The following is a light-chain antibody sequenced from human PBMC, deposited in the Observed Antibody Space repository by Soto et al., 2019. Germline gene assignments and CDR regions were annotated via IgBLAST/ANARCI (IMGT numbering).Light chain of an antibody. CDR3: QQHGTT. CDR2: GAS. V-gene: IGKV3-20*01. J-gene: IGKJ1*01. CDR1: QSVTSTY. Sequence: EIVLTQSPGTLSLSPGERATLSCRASQSVTSTYLAWYQQKAGQAPRLLIYGASSRATGIPDRFSGSGSGTDFTLTISRLEPEDSAVYYCQQHGTTFGQGTKVDIK.